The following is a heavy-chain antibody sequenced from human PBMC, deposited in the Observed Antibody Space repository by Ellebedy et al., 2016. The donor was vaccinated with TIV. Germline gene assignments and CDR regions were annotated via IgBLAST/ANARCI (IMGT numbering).Heavy chain of an antibody. J-gene: IGHJ5*02. CDR2: FDPEDGET. CDR1: GYTLTELS. CDR3: ARVEDWFDP. V-gene: IGHV1-24*01. Sequence: AASVKVSCKVSGYTLTELSMHWVRQAPGKGLEWMGGFDPEDGETIYAQKFQGRVTITRDNSESTDDMELRSLRSDDTAVYYCARVEDWFDPWGQGTLVTVSS.